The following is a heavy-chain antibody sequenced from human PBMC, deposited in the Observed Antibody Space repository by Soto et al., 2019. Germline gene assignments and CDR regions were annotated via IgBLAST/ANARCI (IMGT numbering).Heavy chain of an antibody. J-gene: IGHJ5*02. V-gene: IGHV4-39*01. CDR2: IYYSGST. D-gene: IGHD2-21*02. CDR3: VRHPSDFWFDP. CDR1: GGSISSSSYF. Sequence: QLQLQESGPGLVKPSETLSLTCSVSGGSISSSSYFWGWTRQPPGKGLEWIGSIYYSGSTYYNPSLKGRVTGSVDTSKNQFSLKLSSVTAAATAVYYCVRHPSDFWFDPWGQGTLGTVSS.